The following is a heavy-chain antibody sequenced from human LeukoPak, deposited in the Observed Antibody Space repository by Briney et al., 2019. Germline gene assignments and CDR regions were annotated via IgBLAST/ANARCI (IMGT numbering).Heavy chain of an antibody. CDR2: IVSSITTAR. Sequence: XXLRLXXXXSGFXXSSYAMNWVRQAPGKGLEGVSYIVSSITTARYYAASLKGRFTVSRDNPKNSLYLQMNSLRTEDTAVYFCARVFRASNDAFDMWGQGTMVTVSS. CDR3: ARVFRASNDAFDM. V-gene: IGHV3-48*01. CDR1: GFXXSSYA. D-gene: IGHD4/OR15-4a*01. J-gene: IGHJ3*02.